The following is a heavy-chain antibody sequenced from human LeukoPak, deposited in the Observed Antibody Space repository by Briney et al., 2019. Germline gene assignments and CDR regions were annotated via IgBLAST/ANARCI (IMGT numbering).Heavy chain of an antibody. CDR3: VHRRRYAGYDHY. CDR2: IYWDDDK. Sequence: SGPTLVKPTQTLTLTCTFSGFSLTTNGVGVGCIRQPPGKPLEWLALIYWDDDKRYSPSLKSRLTITKDTSRNQVVLTMTSMDPVDTATYYCVHRRRYAGYDHYWGQGTLVTVSS. CDR1: GFSLTTNGVG. D-gene: IGHD5-12*01. V-gene: IGHV2-5*02. J-gene: IGHJ4*02.